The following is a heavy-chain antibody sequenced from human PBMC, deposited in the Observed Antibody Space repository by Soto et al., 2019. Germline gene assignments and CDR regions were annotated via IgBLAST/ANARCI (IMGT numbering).Heavy chain of an antibody. CDR2: INAGNGNT. Sequence: QVQLVQSGAEVKKPGASVKVSCKASGYTFTSYAMHWVRQAPGQRLEWMGWINAGNGNTKYSQKFQGRVTITRDTSASTAYMELSSLRAEDTAVYYCARNGVREVAAVAFDICFQGTMVPVSS. D-gene: IGHD3-10*01. CDR1: GYTFTSYA. J-gene: IGHJ3*02. V-gene: IGHV1-3*01. CDR3: ARNGVREVAAVAFDI.